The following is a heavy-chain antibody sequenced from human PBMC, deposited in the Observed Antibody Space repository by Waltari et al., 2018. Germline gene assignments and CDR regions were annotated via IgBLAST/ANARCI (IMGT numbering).Heavy chain of an antibody. V-gene: IGHV3-72*01. D-gene: IGHD3-3*01. CDR1: GFPFSAHN. CDR2: TINKGFSYTT. Sequence: EVQLVESGGGLVQPGGSLILSCAASGFPFSAHNMDWVRQAPGKGLEWVGRTINKGFSYTTHYAASVEGRFTISRDDSRNSLYLQMHSLKTDDTAVYYCVREDDFWNEFDYWGQGALVTVSS. CDR3: VREDDFWNEFDY. J-gene: IGHJ4*02.